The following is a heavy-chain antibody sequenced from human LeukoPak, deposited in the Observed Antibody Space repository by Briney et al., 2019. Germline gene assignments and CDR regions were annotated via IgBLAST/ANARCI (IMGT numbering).Heavy chain of an antibody. V-gene: IGHV4-39*07. CDR3: AREVLLWFGGIDY. Sequence: SETLSLTCTVSGGSISSSSYQWGWIRQPPGKGLEWIGSIYYSGSTYYNPSLKSRVTISVDTSKNQFSLKLSSVTAADTAVYYCAREVLLWFGGIDYWGQGTLVTVSS. CDR2: IYYSGST. CDR1: GGSISSSSYQ. D-gene: IGHD3-10*01. J-gene: IGHJ4*02.